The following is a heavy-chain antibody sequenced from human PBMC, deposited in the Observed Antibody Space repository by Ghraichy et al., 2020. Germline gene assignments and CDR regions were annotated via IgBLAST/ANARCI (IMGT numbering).Heavy chain of an antibody. V-gene: IGHV4-38-2*02. CDR3: ARGGTVATIIALGVDGLDV. Sequence: QTLSLTCSVSGYSISSGHYWGWIRQPPGKGLEWIGSIHHSGNTQYNPSLKSRVTISADTSKNQFSLKLTSVTAADTAVYYCARGGTVATIIALGVDGLDVWGQGTSVTVSS. CDR2: IHHSGNT. D-gene: IGHD5-12*01. CDR1: GYSISSGHY. J-gene: IGHJ6*02.